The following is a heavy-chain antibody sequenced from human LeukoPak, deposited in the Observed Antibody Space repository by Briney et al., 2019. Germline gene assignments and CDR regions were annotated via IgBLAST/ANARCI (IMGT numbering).Heavy chain of an antibody. CDR2: ISYDGSNK. J-gene: IGHJ4*02. Sequence: QPGGSLRLSCAASGFTFSSYGMQWVRQAPGKGLEWVAVISYDGSNKYYAESVKGRFTISRDNSKNTLYLQLNSLRPDDTAVYYCARDQLAYSGYDTLFDYWGQGTLVTVSS. D-gene: IGHD5-12*01. CDR1: GFTFSSYG. CDR3: ARDQLAYSGYDTLFDY. V-gene: IGHV3-30*03.